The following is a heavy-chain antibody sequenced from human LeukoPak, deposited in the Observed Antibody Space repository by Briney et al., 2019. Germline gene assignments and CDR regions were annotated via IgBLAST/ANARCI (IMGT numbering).Heavy chain of an antibody. Sequence: PGGSLRLSCAASGFNFSDYYMSWVRQAPGRGLEWLSFFSSGDTNIKYADSVKGRFTISRDNAKHSLYLQMNTLRAEDTAVHFCAREIHSTGDYYGGGYMDVWGEGTTVTVSS. CDR3: AREIHSTGDYYGGGYMDV. CDR2: FSSGDTNI. J-gene: IGHJ6*03. CDR1: GFNFSDYY. V-gene: IGHV3-11*04. D-gene: IGHD2-21*02.